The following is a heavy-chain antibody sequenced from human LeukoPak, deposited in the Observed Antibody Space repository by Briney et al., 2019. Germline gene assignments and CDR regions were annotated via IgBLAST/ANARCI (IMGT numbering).Heavy chain of an antibody. Sequence: SETLSLTCTVSGGSISSYYWSWIRQPPGKGLEWIGDIYYSGSTNYNPSLKSRVTISVDTSKNQFSLKLSSVTAADTAVHYCARGTPNYDYVWGSYDYWGQGTLVTVSS. V-gene: IGHV4-59*01. CDR2: IYYSGST. J-gene: IGHJ4*02. D-gene: IGHD3-16*01. CDR1: GGSISSYY. CDR3: ARGTPNYDYVWGSYDY.